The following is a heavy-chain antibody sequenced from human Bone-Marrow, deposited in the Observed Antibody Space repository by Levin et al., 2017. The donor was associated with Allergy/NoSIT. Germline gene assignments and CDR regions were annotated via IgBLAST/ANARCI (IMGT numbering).Heavy chain of an antibody. CDR3: ARPKPGARAFDI. V-gene: IGHV4-34*01. CDR1: GGSFSGYY. Sequence: ESLKISCAVYGGSFSGYYWSWIRQPPGKGLEWIGEINHSGSTNYNPSLKSRVTISVDTSKNQFSLKLSSVTAADTAVYYCARPKPGARAFDIWGQGTMVTVSS. CDR2: INHSGST. D-gene: IGHD1-1*01. J-gene: IGHJ3*02.